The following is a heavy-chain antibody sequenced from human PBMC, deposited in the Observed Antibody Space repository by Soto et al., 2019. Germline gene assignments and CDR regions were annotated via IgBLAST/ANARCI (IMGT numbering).Heavy chain of an antibody. Sequence: PSETLSLTCAVYGESFSDHYWSWIRQPPGKGLEWIGEINHSGGTSYNPSLKSRVTISVDTSKSQFSLKLTSVTAADRAVYYCALFSGDTVDRSGCEHDWAQGPPVTVS. CDR1: GESFSDHY. CDR2: INHSGGT. J-gene: IGHJ4*02. CDR3: ALFSGDTVDRSGCEHD. D-gene: IGHD3-22*01. V-gene: IGHV4-34*01.